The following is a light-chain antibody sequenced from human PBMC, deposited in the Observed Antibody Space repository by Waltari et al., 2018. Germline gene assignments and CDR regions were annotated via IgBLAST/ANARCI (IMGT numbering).Light chain of an antibody. CDR1: SSDVGGYNY. CDR3: SSYAISRPWV. Sequence: QSALTQPASVSGSPGQSITISCTGTSSDVGGYNYVSWYQHHPGKAPKLMIYEVSNRLSGVSNRFSGSKSGNTASMTIAGLQAEDEGDYYCSSYAISRPWVFGGGTKLTVL. CDR2: EVS. J-gene: IGLJ3*02. V-gene: IGLV2-14*01.